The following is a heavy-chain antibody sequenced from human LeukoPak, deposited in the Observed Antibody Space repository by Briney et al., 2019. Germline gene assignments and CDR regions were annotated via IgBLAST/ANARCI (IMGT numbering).Heavy chain of an antibody. Sequence: SVTLSLTCAVCGGSFSGYYWSWIRQPPGKGLEWIGEINHSGSTNYNPSLKSRVTISVDTSKNQFSLKLSSVTAADTAVYYCARGPRNYAFWSGYLRYYYYMDVWGKGTTVTVSS. J-gene: IGHJ6*03. D-gene: IGHD3-3*01. V-gene: IGHV4-34*01. CDR1: GGSFSGYY. CDR2: INHSGST. CDR3: ARGPRNYAFWSGYLRYYYYMDV.